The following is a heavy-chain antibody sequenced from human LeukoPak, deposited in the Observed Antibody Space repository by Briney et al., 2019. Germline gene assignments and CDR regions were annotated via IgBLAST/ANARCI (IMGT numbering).Heavy chain of an antibody. D-gene: IGHD4-17*01. CDR2: IYWNNDN. Sequence: GPTLVKPTQTLTLTCTFSGFSLSTSGVGVGWTRQPPGKALELLALIYWNNDNRYSPSLKSRLTIAKDTSKNQVVLTMTNMDPVDTGTYFCAHYGDYRFLYYFDYWGQGTLVTVSS. J-gene: IGHJ4*02. V-gene: IGHV2-5*01. CDR1: GFSLSTSGVG. CDR3: AHYGDYRFLYYFDY.